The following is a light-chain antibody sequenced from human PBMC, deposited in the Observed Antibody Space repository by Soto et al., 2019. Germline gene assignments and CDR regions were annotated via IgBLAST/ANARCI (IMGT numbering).Light chain of an antibody. Sequence: QAVVTQPPSASGSPGQRVTISCSGSSSNIGSNSVNWYHQVAGTAPKLLIHSDNLRPSGVPDRFSASKSGTSAALAISGLRYEDEADYYCAAWHDSLSGPIFGTGTKLTVL. J-gene: IGLJ1*01. CDR2: SDN. CDR1: SSNIGSNS. CDR3: AAWHDSLSGPI. V-gene: IGLV1-47*02.